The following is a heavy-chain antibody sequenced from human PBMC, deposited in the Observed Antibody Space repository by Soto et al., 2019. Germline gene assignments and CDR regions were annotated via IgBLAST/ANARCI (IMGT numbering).Heavy chain of an antibody. J-gene: IGHJ5*02. CDR3: ARDRSIAARLLPVGWFDP. CDR2: IIPIFGTA. V-gene: IGHV1-69*06. CDR1: GGTFSSYA. Sequence: QVQLVQSGAEVKKPGSSVKVSCKASGGTFSSYAISWVRQAPGQGLEWMGGIIPIFGTANYAQKFQDRVTITADKSTSTAYMELSSLRSEDTAVYYCARDRSIAARLLPVGWFDPWGQGTLVTVSS. D-gene: IGHD6-6*01.